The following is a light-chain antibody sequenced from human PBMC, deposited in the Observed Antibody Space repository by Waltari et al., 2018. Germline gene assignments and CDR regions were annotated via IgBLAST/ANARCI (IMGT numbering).Light chain of an antibody. V-gene: IGLV3-19*01. CDR3: NSRDSSGYYVV. CDR2: GKN. Sequence: SSELTQDPAVSVALGQTVRITCQGDSLRTESAAWYQQKPGQAPVLVIYGKNNRPSGIPDRFSGSRSGNTASLTITGSRAEDEADYYCNSRDSSGYYVVFGGGTKLTVL. CDR1: SLRTES. J-gene: IGLJ2*01.